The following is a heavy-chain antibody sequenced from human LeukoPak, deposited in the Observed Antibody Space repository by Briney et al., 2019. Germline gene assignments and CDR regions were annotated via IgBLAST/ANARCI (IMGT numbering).Heavy chain of an antibody. J-gene: IGHJ4*02. CDR1: GFTVSTNY. Sequence: GGSLRLSCAASGFTVSTNYMSWVRQAPGKGLEWVSVIYASGSAYYADSVKGRFTISRDNSKNTLYLQMNSLRAEDTAVYYCARVIAAAGIDYFDYWGQGTLVTVSS. CDR2: IYASGSA. CDR3: ARVIAAAGIDYFDY. V-gene: IGHV3-53*01. D-gene: IGHD6-13*01.